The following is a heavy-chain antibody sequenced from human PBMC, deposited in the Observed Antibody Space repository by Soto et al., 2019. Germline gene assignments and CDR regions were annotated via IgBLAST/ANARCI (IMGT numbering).Heavy chain of an antibody. CDR1: GFTFSSYC. D-gene: IGHD2-8*01. J-gene: IGHJ4*02. Sequence: GGSLILSCAASGFTFSSYCMHWVRQAPGKGMEWXAVIXXXGXNXSXAXXXXGRFTISRDNSKNTLYLQMNRLRAEDTAVYYCAKGGYAILSYFDYWGLGTLATVSA. CDR3: AKGGYAILSYFDY. V-gene: IGHV3-30*18. CDR2: IXXXGXNX.